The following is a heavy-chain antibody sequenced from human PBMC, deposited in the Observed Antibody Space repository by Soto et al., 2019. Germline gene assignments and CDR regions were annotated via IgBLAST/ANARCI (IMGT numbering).Heavy chain of an antibody. J-gene: IGHJ4*02. CDR2: ISYDGSNK. CDR1: GFTFSSYG. Sequence: GGSLRLSCAASGFTFSSYGMHWVRQAPGKGLEWVAVISYDGSNKYYADSVKGRFTISRDNSKNTLYLQMNSLRAEDTAVYYCATSDGQWLVDYWGQGTLVTVSS. D-gene: IGHD6-19*01. V-gene: IGHV3-30*03. CDR3: ATSDGQWLVDY.